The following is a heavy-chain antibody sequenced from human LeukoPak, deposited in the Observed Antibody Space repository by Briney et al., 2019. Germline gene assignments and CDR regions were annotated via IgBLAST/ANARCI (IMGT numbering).Heavy chain of an antibody. V-gene: IGHV3-43*01. CDR2: ISWDGGST. D-gene: IGHD3-22*01. Sequence: GGSLRLSCAASGFTFDGYTMHWVRQAPGKGLEWASLISWDGGSTYYADSVKGRFTISRDNSKNSLYLQMNSLRTEDTALYYCALSQDYYDSSPIDYWGQGTLVTVSS. CDR1: GFTFDGYT. CDR3: ALSQDYYDSSPIDY. J-gene: IGHJ4*02.